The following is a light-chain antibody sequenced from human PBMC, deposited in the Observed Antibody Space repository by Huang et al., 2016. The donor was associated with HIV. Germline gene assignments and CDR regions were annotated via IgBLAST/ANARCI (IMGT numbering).Light chain of an antibody. CDR3: QQPGS. CDR2: DTS. CDR1: QSVGGY. Sequence: EIVLTQSPATLSLSPGERATLSCRASQSVGGYLAWYQQKPGQAPRLLIYDTSTRATGIPARVSGSGSETDFTRTISSLEPEDFAVYYCQQPGSFGQGTKVDIK. J-gene: IGKJ2*01. V-gene: IGKV3-11*01.